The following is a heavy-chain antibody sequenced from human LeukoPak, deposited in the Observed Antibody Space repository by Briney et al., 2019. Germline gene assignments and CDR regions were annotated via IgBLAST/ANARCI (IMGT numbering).Heavy chain of an antibody. CDR1: GYTFTSYD. V-gene: IGHV1-8*01. D-gene: IGHD3-3*02. Sequence: ASVKVSCKASGYTFTSYDINWVRQATGQGLEWMGWMNPNSGNTGYAQKFQGRVTMTRNTSISTAYMELSSLRSEDTAVYYCAKDVLAVVPCPAKNWGQGTLVTVSS. J-gene: IGHJ4*02. CDR3: AKDVLAVVPCPAKN. CDR2: MNPNSGNT.